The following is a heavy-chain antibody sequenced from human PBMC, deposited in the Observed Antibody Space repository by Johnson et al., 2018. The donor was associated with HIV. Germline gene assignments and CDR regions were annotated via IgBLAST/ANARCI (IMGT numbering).Heavy chain of an antibody. V-gene: IGHV3-43D*03. D-gene: IGHD3-22*01. CDR1: GFTFDDYA. CDR2: ISWDGGST. CDR3: ARDRVSSGYYRVQDAFDI. J-gene: IGHJ3*02. Sequence: VQLVESGGVVVQPGGSLRLSCAASGFTFDDYAMHWVRQAPGKGLEWVSLISWDGGSTYYADSVKGRFTISRDNSKNSLYLQMNSLRAEDTALYYCARDRVSSGYYRVQDAFDIWGQGTMVTVSS.